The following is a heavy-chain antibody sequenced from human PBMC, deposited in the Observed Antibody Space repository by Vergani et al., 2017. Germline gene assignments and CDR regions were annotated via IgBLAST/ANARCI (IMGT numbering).Heavy chain of an antibody. V-gene: IGHV3-11*06. J-gene: IGHJ6*03. CDR1: GFTFSDYY. D-gene: IGHD3-10*01. Sequence: QVQLVESGGGLVKPGGSLRLSCAASGFTFSDYYMSWIRQAPGKGLEWVSYISSSSSYTNYADSVKGRFTISRDNAKNSLYLQMNSLRAEDTAVYYYARDPEGSITMVRGVILLPYYMDVWGKGTTVTVSS. CDR3: ARDPEGSITMVRGVILLPYYMDV. CDR2: ISSSSSYT.